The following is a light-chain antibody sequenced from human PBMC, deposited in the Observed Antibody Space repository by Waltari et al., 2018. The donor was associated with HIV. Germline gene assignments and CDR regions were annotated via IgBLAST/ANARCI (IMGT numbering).Light chain of an antibody. Sequence: ELVMTQSPATLSVSPGERATLSCRASQSVSNSLAWYQHKPGQAPRLLIYGASTRATGIPARFSGSGSGTEFTLTISSLQSEDFALYYCQQYNNWPLTFGPGTKVDVK. J-gene: IGKJ3*01. V-gene: IGKV3-15*01. CDR1: QSVSNS. CDR3: QQYNNWPLT. CDR2: GAS.